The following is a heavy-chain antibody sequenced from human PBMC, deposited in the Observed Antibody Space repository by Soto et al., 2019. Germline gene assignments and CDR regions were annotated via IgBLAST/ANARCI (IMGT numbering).Heavy chain of an antibody. Sequence: QVQLQESGPGLVKPSQTLSLTCTVSGGSMSSGGHYWSWIRQHPGKGLEWIGYTYYSGSTYYKPSLMSGATRAVDTPKNQLSLKLNSVLAANTAVYYCERGKVPATIPTGRFDLWGQGTLVTVSS. CDR3: ERGKVPATIPTGRFDL. V-gene: IGHV4-31*03. D-gene: IGHD2-2*01. CDR1: GGSMSSGGHY. J-gene: IGHJ5*02. CDR2: TYYSGST.